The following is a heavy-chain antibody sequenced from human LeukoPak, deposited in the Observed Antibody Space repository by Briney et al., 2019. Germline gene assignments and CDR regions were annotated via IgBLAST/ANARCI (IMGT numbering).Heavy chain of an antibody. CDR2: ISYDGSNK. J-gene: IGHJ4*02. Sequence: GGSLRLSCAASGFTFSSYSMNWVRQAPGKGLEWVAVISYDGSNKYYADSVKGRFTISRDNSKNTLYLQMNSLRAEDTAVYYCARDSMVRGVIISLRYWGQGTLVTVSS. CDR3: ARDSMVRGVIISLRY. CDR1: GFTFSSYS. D-gene: IGHD3-10*01. V-gene: IGHV3-30*03.